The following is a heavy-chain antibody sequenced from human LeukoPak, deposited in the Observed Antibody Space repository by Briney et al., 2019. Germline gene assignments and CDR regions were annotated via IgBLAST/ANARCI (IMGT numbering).Heavy chain of an antibody. CDR3: ARRIGRHFDC. J-gene: IGHJ4*02. D-gene: IGHD2-15*01. V-gene: IGHV4-59*01. CDR1: GGSISSYY. CDR2: IYYSGST. Sequence: SETLSLTCTVSGGSISSYYWSWIRQPPGKGLEWIGYIYYSGSTNYNPSLKSRVTISVDTSKNQFSLKLSSVTAADTAVYYCARRIGRHFDCWGQGTLVTVSS.